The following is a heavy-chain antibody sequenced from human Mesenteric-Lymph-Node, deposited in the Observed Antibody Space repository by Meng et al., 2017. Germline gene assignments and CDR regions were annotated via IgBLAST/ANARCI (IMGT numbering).Heavy chain of an antibody. J-gene: IGHJ3*02. CDR2: INPESGAT. CDR3: ARAFKYYCDRAGYYGDAFDI. Sequence: ASVKVSCKASAYNFIDFYLHWVRQVPGQGLEWMGGINPESGATKYAQKFQGRVAMTRDTSTRTVYMELNSLRSDDTAIYFCARAFKYYCDRAGYYGDAFDIWGQGTMVTVSS. V-gene: IGHV1-2*02. CDR1: AYNFIDFY. D-gene: IGHD3-22*01.